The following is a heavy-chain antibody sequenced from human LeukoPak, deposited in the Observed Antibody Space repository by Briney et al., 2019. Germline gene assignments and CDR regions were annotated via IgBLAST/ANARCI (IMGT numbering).Heavy chain of an antibody. Sequence: GGSLRLSCAASGFTFSSYSMNWVRQAPGKGLEWVSSISSSSSYIYYADSVKGRFTISRDNAKNSLYLQMNSLRAEDTAVYYCARALLGELGWFDPWGQGTLVTVSS. CDR1: GFTFSSYS. V-gene: IGHV3-21*01. J-gene: IGHJ5*02. CDR2: ISSSSSYI. CDR3: ARALLGELGWFDP. D-gene: IGHD1-26*01.